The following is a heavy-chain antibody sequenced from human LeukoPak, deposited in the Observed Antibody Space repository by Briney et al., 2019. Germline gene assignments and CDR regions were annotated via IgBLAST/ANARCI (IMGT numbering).Heavy chain of an antibody. Sequence: SETLSLTCNVSCGSISGYYWSWIRQPAGKGPQGIGRIYSSGSTHYNPSLKSRVTMSVDTSKNQFSLRLSSVTAADTAVYYCARDLGFWSGPDYWGQGTLVTVSS. J-gene: IGHJ4*02. CDR1: CGSISGYY. CDR2: IYSSGST. V-gene: IGHV4-4*07. CDR3: ARDLGFWSGPDY. D-gene: IGHD3-3*01.